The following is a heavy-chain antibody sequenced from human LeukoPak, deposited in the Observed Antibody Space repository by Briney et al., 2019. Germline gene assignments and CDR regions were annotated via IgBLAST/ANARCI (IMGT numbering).Heavy chain of an antibody. CDR1: GYTFTSYD. J-gene: IGHJ6*03. CDR2: MKPNTGDT. V-gene: IGHV1-8*01. D-gene: IGHD2-15*01. Sequence: ASVKVSCKASGYTFTSYDINWVRQATGQGLEWMGWMKPNTGDTGLAQKFQGRVTFTRDTSTSTAYMALSSLRSEDTAVYYCARVGIYSGYSFIDIGGKGTTVTVS. CDR3: ARVGIYSGYSFIDI.